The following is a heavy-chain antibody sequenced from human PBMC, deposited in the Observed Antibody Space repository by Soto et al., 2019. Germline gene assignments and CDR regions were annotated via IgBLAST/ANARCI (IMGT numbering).Heavy chain of an antibody. D-gene: IGHD2-2*01. J-gene: IGHJ3*02. CDR1: GFTFSSYS. Sequence: EVQLVESGGGLVQPGGSLRLSCAASGFTFSSYSMNWVRQAPGQGLEWVSYISSSSSSIYYADSVKGRCTISRDNVKNSLYLQMNSLRAEDTAVYYCASTGSVVPAARPGALDIWGQGTMVTVSS. CDR2: ISSSSSSI. V-gene: IGHV3-48*01. CDR3: ASTGSVVPAARPGALDI.